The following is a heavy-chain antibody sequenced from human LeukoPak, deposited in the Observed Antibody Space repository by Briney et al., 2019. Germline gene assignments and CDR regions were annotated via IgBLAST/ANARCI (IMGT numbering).Heavy chain of an antibody. CDR1: GGSISIYY. Sequence: SETLSLTCTVSGGSISIYYWSWIRQPAGKGLEWIGHIYTNGSTKYKSSLKSRVTMSVDTTKNQLSLKLSSVTAADTAVYYCARAWGSYSGYDQNWFDPWGQGILVTVSS. CDR3: ARAWGSYSGYDQNWFDP. J-gene: IGHJ5*02. CDR2: IYTNGST. D-gene: IGHD5-12*01. V-gene: IGHV4-4*07.